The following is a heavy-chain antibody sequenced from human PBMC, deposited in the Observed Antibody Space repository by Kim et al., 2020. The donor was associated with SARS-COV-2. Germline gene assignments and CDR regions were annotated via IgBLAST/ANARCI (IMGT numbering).Heavy chain of an antibody. CDR3: ASHYYDGSGYYYDAFDI. CDR1: GGSISSYY. Sequence: SETLSLTCTVSGGSISSYYWSWIRQPPGKGLEWIGYIYYSGNTNNNPSLKSRVTLSVDTSKNQFSLKLSSVTAADTAVYYCASHYYDGSGYYYDAFDIWGQGTMVTVSS. D-gene: IGHD3-22*01. V-gene: IGHV4-59*13. CDR2: IYYSGNT. J-gene: IGHJ3*02.